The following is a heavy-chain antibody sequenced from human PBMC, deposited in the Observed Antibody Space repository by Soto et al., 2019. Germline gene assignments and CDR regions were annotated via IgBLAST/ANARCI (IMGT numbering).Heavy chain of an antibody. V-gene: IGHV1-3*01. D-gene: IGHD1-26*01. Sequence: GASVKVSCKASGYTFTTFSLHWVRQGPRQRPEWMGWINPASGHTKYSKRFQDRVTITRDTSASTGYMELSSLRSEDTAVYYCGRSVVGATGEILYNAMDVWGQGTKVTVSS. CDR3: GRSVVGATGEILYNAMDV. CDR1: GYTFTTFS. CDR2: INPASGHT. J-gene: IGHJ6*02.